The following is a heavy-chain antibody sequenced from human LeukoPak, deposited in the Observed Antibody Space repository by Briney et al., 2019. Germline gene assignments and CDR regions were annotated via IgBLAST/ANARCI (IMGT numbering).Heavy chain of an antibody. J-gene: IGHJ4*02. Sequence: PGGSLRLSCAASGFTFSSHEMNWVHKAPGKGLEWVSYISEGGDLIYYAEFVKGRFTVSRDNAKNVLFLQMSGLRVEDTAVYYCARDSGSGTSGNEFDYWGQGTLVSVSS. CDR2: ISEGGDLI. CDR1: GFTFSSHE. V-gene: IGHV3-48*03. CDR3: ARDSGSGTSGNEFDY. D-gene: IGHD1/OR15-1a*01.